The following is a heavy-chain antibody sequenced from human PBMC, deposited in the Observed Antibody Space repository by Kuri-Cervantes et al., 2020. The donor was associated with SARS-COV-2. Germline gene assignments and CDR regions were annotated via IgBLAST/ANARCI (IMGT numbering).Heavy chain of an antibody. V-gene: IGHV4-39*07. CDR1: GGSISSSSYY. D-gene: IGHD4-23*01. CDR2: IYHSGST. CDR3: AREIPWGYGGNSVCGAFDI. J-gene: IGHJ3*02. Sequence: ESLKISCTVSGGSISSSSYYWGWIRQPPGKGLEWIGSIYHSGSTYYNPSLKSRVTISVDTSKNQFSLKLSSVTAADTAVYYCAREIPWGYGGNSVCGAFDIWGQGTMVTVSS.